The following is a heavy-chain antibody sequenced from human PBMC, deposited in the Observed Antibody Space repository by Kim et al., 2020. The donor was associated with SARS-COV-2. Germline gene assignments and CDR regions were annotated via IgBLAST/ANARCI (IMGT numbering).Heavy chain of an antibody. CDR2: INHSGST. Sequence: SETLSLTCAVYGGSFSGYYWSWIRQPPGKGLEWIGEINHSGSTNYNPSLKSRVTISVDTSKNQFSLKLSSLTAADTAVYYCARSGLVYDYVWGSDRFPRGWGQGTLVPVSS. CDR1: GGSFSGYY. J-gene: IGHJ4*02. V-gene: IGHV4-34*01. CDR3: ARSGLVYDYVWGSDRFPRG. D-gene: IGHD3-16*02.